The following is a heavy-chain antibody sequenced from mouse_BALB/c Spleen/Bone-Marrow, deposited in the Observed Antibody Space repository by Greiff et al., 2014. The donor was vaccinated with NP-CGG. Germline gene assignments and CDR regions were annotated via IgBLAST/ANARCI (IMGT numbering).Heavy chain of an antibody. V-gene: IGHV4-1*02. D-gene: IGHD2-1*01. CDR3: ARGNYYGHLDY. CDR2: INPDSRTI. Sequence: EVQLQQSGGGLVQPGGSLKLSCAASGFVFSRYWMSWVRQAPGKGLQWIGEINPDSRTINYTPSLKDKFIISRDNAKNTLYLQMSKVRSEDTALYYCARGNYYGHLDYWGQGTTLTVSS. J-gene: IGHJ2*01. CDR1: GFVFSRYW.